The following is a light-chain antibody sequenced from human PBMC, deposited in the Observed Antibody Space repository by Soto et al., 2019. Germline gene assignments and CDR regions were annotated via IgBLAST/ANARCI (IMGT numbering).Light chain of an antibody. CDR1: SSDVGAYKF. Sequence: QSALTQPASVSGSPGQSITISCTGTSSDVGAYKFVSWYQHHPGKAPKLIIYDVTTRPSGVSNRFSGSKSGDTASLTISGLQSEDEADYYRSSFTSSSTYVFGTGTKVTVL. CDR2: DVT. J-gene: IGLJ1*01. CDR3: SSFTSSSTYV. V-gene: IGLV2-14*03.